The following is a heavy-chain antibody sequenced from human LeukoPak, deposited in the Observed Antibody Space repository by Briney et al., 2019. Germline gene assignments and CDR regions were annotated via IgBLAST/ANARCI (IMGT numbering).Heavy chain of an antibody. D-gene: IGHD1-26*01. J-gene: IGHJ5*02. CDR3: ARVKGGWELPT. Sequence: GGSLRLSCAASGFTFSSYWMSWVRQAPGKGLEWVANVKQDGSEKYYVDSVKGRFTISRDNAKNSLYLQMNSLRAEDTAVYYCARVKGGWELPTWGQGTLVTVSS. CDR2: VKQDGSEK. CDR1: GFTFSSYW. V-gene: IGHV3-7*04.